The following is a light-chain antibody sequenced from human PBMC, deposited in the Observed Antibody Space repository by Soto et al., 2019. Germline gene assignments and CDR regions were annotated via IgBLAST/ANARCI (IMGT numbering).Light chain of an antibody. Sequence: QSVLTQPPSVSAAPRQKVTISCSGSSSNIRNNYVSWYQQLPGTAPKLLIYDNNKRPSGIPDRFSGSKSGASATLGITGLQAEDEADYYCCSYAGTYTLWVFGGGTKVTVL. CDR1: SSNIRNNY. J-gene: IGLJ3*02. CDR3: CSYAGTYTLWV. V-gene: IGLV1-51*01. CDR2: DNN.